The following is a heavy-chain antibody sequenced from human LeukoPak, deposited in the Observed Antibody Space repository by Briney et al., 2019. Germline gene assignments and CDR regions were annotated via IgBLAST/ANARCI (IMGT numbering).Heavy chain of an antibody. CDR3: ARDWGITTVRSNFYGMDV. CDR1: GDSVSSNNAA. CDR2: TYYRSKWYN. D-gene: IGHD4-11*01. J-gene: IGHJ6*02. V-gene: IGHV6-1*01. Sequence: SQTLSLTCAISGDSVSSNNAAWNWIRQSPSRGLEWLGRTYYRSKWYNDYAVSVKSRITINPDTSKNQFSLQLNSVTPEDTAVYYCARDWGITTVRSNFYGMDVWGQGTTVTVSS.